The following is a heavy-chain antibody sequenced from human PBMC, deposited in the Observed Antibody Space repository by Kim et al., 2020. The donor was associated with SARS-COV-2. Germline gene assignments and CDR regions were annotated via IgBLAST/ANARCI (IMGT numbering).Heavy chain of an antibody. V-gene: IGHV4-39*07. Sequence: SETLSLTCTVSGGSISSSSYYWGWIRQPPGKGLEWIGSIYYSGSTYYNPSLKSRVTISVDTSKNQFSLKLSSVTAADTAVYYCARGGTQRAYYYGMDVWGQGTTVTVSS. CDR1: GGSISSSSYY. CDR2: IYYSGST. J-gene: IGHJ6*02. CDR3: ARGGTQRAYYYGMDV. D-gene: IGHD1-1*01.